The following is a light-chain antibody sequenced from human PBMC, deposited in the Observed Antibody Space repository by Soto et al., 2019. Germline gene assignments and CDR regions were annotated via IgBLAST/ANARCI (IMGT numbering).Light chain of an antibody. V-gene: IGKV1-12*01. J-gene: IGKJ1*01. Sequence: EIHITQKPSSVSASVGDRVTITCRASQGISSWLAWYQQKPGKAPKLLIYAASSLQSGVPSRFSGSGSGTDFTLTISSLQPEDFAVYYCKEYTRYAVRFGQRTNVAIK. CDR3: KEYTRYAVR. CDR1: QGISSW. CDR2: AAS.